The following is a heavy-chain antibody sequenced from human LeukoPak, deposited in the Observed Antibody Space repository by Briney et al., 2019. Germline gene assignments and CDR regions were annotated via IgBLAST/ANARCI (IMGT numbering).Heavy chain of an antibody. J-gene: IGHJ2*01. V-gene: IGHV1-69*13. CDR2: IIPIFGTA. Sequence: ASVKVSGKASGGTFSSYAISWLRQAPGQGLEWMGGIIPIFGTANYAQKFQGRVTITADESTSKAYMELSSLRSEDTAVYYCASPPPLSPEPYFDLWGRGTLVTVSS. CDR3: ASPPPLSPEPYFDL. D-gene: IGHD3-16*02. CDR1: GGTFSSYA.